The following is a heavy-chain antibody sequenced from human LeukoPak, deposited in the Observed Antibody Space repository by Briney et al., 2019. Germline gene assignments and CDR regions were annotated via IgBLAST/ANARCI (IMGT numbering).Heavy chain of an antibody. CDR2: ISWNSGSI. Sequence: SGGSLRLSCAASGFTFDDYAMHWVRQAPGKGLEWVSGISWNSGSIGYADSVKGRFTISRDNAKNSLYLQMNSLRAEDTALYYCAKDDFGLRWGQGTLVTVSS. V-gene: IGHV3-9*01. CDR1: GFTFDDYA. J-gene: IGHJ4*02. D-gene: IGHD5/OR15-5a*01. CDR3: AKDDFGLR.